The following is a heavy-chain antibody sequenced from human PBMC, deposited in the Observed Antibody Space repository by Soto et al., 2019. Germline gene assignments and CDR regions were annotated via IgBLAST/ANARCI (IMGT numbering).Heavy chain of an antibody. V-gene: IGHV1-2*04. J-gene: IGHJ6*03. CDR2: INPNSGGT. CDR3: ARGRDTAMVYYYYYYMDV. CDR1: GYTFTSYD. D-gene: IGHD5-18*01. Sequence: GASVKVSCKASGYTFTSYDINWVRQAPGQGLEWMGWINPNSGGTNYAQKFQGWVTMTRDTSISTAYMELSRLRSDDTAVYYCARGRDTAMVYYYYYYMDVWGKGTTVTVSS.